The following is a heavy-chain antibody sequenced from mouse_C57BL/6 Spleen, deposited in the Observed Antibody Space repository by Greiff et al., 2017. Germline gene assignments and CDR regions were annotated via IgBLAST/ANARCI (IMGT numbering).Heavy chain of an antibody. J-gene: IGHJ4*01. CDR3: ARSGSSPYYYAMDY. D-gene: IGHD1-1*01. Sequence: VKLQQSGAELVKPGASVKISCKASGYAFSSYCMNWVKQRPGKGLEWIGQIYPGDGDTNYNGKFKGKATLTADKSSSTAYMQLSSLTSEDSAVYFGARSGSSPYYYAMDYWGQGTSVTVSS. CDR1: GYAFSSYC. V-gene: IGHV1-80*01. CDR2: IYPGDGDT.